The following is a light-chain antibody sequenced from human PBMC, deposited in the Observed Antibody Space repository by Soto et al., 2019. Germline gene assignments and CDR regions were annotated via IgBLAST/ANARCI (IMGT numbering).Light chain of an antibody. Sequence: PGARATLSCRASQSVNSNYLAWYQRKPGQAPRLLIYGASNRATDIPYRFSASGSGTDFTLTITRLEAEDFAGYYWQQYDSTPPTFGQGTKVEVK. CDR1: QSVNSNY. CDR3: QQYDSTPPT. CDR2: GAS. V-gene: IGKV3-20*01. J-gene: IGKJ1*01.